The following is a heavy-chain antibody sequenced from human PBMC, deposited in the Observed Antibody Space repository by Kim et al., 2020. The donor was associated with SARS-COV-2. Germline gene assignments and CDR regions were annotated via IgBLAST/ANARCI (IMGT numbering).Heavy chain of an antibody. CDR2: ITGGGDNI. D-gene: IGHD6-13*01. CDR3: AKDGLHNSGWYLLY. CDR1: GFTFNDFA. Sequence: GGSLRLSCAASGFTFNDFAMSWVRQAPGKGLEWVAMITGGGDNIEYLDTVKGRFTISRDNYSNTVYLQMNSLRAEDTALYYCAKDGLHNSGWYLLYWGQGSLVTVSS. V-gene: IGHV3-23*01. J-gene: IGHJ4*02.